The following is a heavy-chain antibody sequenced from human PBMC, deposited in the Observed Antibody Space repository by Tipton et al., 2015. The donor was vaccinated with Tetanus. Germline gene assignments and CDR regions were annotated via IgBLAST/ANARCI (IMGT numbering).Heavy chain of an antibody. CDR1: GYTFTSYA. D-gene: IGHD6-6*01. CDR2: INAGNGNT. Sequence: QLVQSGAEVKKPGASVKVSCKASGYTFTSYAMHWVRQAPGQRLEWMGWINAGNGNTKYSQKFQGRVTITRDTSASTAYMELSSLRSEDTAVYYCARAGELTSIAARPGMDVWGQGTTVTVSS. CDR3: ARAGELTSIAARPGMDV. V-gene: IGHV1-3*01. J-gene: IGHJ6*02.